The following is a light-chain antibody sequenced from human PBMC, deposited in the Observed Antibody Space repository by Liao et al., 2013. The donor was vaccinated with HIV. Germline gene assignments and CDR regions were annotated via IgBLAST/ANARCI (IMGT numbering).Light chain of an antibody. CDR2: QDS. CDR3: QAWDSSTGV. V-gene: IGLV3-1*01. Sequence: SYELTQPPSASVYPGQTATITCSGNKLGNKGVCWYQQKPGRTPVVVIYQDSLRPLGIPERFSGSNSGGTATLTISRTQTTDEADYYCQAWDSSTGVFGTGTKVTVL. CDR1: KLGNKG. J-gene: IGLJ1*01.